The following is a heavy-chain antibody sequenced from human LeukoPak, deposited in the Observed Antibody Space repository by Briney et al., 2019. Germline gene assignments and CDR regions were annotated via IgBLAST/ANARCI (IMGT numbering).Heavy chain of an antibody. Sequence: SETLSLTCTVSGGSFSSYYWSWIRQPPGKGLEWIGYVYYTGSTKYNPSLKSRVTISGDTSKNQFSLNLSSVTAADTAVYYCARDRPHTPSCGGDCYSWDYWGQGTLVTVSS. CDR3: ARDRPHTPSCGGDCYSWDY. CDR2: VYYTGST. D-gene: IGHD2-21*02. CDR1: GGSFSSYY. V-gene: IGHV4-59*01. J-gene: IGHJ4*02.